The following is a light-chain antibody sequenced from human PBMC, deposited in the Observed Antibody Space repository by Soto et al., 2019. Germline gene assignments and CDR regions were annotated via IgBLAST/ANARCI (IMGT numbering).Light chain of an antibody. J-gene: IGKJ5*01. Sequence: IVLTHSPATLSLSPGERATLSCRASQSVSSYLAWYQQKPGQAPRLLIYDASNRATGIPARFSGSGSGTDFTLTISSLEPEDFAVYYCQQRSNWPPGSTFGQGTRLEIK. CDR3: QQRSNWPPGST. V-gene: IGKV3-11*01. CDR2: DAS. CDR1: QSVSSY.